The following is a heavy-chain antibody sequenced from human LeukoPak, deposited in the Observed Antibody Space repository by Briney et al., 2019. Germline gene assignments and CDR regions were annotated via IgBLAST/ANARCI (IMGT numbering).Heavy chain of an antibody. J-gene: IGHJ3*02. CDR2: ISAYNSAYNGNT. CDR3: AKDFRDQWLVNAFHI. CDR1: GYTFINYG. V-gene: IGHV1-18*01. Sequence: ASVKVSCKASGYTFINYGITWVRQAPGQGLEWMGWISAYNSAYNGNTHYAQKLQGRVTMTTDTSTNTGYMELRSLRSDDTAVYYCAKDFRDQWLVNAFHIWGQGTMVTVSS. D-gene: IGHD6-19*01.